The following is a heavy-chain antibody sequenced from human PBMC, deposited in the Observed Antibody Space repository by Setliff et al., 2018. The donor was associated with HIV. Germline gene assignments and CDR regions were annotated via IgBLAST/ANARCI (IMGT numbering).Heavy chain of an antibody. V-gene: IGHV1-69*10. CDR1: GGRFRTYA. D-gene: IGHD5-12*01. CDR3: AKGWLPTDYSFYSMDV. CDR2: IIPMLGTA. J-gene: IGHJ6*03. Sequence: ASVKVSCKASGGRFRTYAISWVRQAPGQGLEWMGGIIPMLGTANYARDFQGKVTITADKSTSTAYMELTSLKFEDTAVYYCAKGWLPTDYSFYSMDVWGKGTTVTVSS.